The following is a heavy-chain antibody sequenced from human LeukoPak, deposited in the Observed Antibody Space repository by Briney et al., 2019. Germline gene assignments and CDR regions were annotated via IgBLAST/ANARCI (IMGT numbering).Heavy chain of an antibody. J-gene: IGHJ5*02. V-gene: IGHV3-9*01. CDR3: ARDRWQQLDWFDP. D-gene: IGHD5-24*01. CDR2: ISWNSGSI. Sequence: GGSLRLSCAASGFTFDDYAMHWVRQAPGKGLEWVSGISWNSGSIGYADSVKGRFTISRDNAKNSLYLQMNSLRAEDTALYYCARDRWQQLDWFDPWGQGTLVIVSS. CDR1: GFTFDDYA.